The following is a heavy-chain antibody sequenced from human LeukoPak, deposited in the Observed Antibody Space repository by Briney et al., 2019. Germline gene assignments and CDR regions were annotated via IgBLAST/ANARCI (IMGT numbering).Heavy chain of an antibody. J-gene: IGHJ6*02. CDR2: ISGSGGST. Sequence: PGGSLRLSCAASGFTLSSYAMSWVRQAPGKGLEWVSAISGSGGSTYYADSVKGRFTISRDNSKNTLYLQMNSLRAEDTAVYYCAKSKKDYYYGMDVWGQGTTVTVSS. V-gene: IGHV3-23*01. CDR1: GFTLSSYA. CDR3: AKSKKDYYYGMDV.